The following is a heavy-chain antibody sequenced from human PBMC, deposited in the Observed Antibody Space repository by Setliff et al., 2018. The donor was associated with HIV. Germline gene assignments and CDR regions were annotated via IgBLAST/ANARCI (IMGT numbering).Heavy chain of an antibody. J-gene: IGHJ4*02. CDR2: IYYTGST. CDR1: GGSITSSTYY. D-gene: IGHD3-3*01. V-gene: IGHV4-39*07. Sequence: SETLSLTCIVSGGSITSSTYYWGWIRQPPGKGLEWIGSIYYTGSTDYNPSLKSRVTISVDRSKDQFSLKVTSMTAADTAVYYCARRSYDFWSGPLGFDYWGQGTLVTVSS. CDR3: ARRSYDFWSGPLGFDY.